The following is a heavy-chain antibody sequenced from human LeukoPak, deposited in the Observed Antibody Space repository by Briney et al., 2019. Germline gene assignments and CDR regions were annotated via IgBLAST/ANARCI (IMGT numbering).Heavy chain of an antibody. J-gene: IGHJ4*02. CDR3: AKKFSGSSGWYFDY. Sequence: GGSLRLSCAASGLTFSIHWMNWVRQAPGKGLECVANINQDGSDKYYVDSVKGRFTISRDNTKNSLYLQMNSLRAEDTAVYYCAKKFSGSSGWYFDYWGQGTLVTVSS. D-gene: IGHD6-19*01. CDR1: GLTFSIHW. CDR2: INQDGSDK. V-gene: IGHV3-7*03.